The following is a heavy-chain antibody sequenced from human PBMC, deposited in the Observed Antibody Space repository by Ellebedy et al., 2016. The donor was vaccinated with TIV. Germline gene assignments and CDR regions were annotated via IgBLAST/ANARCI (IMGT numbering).Heavy chain of an antibody. Sequence: GGSLRLXXAASGFTFSTSSMNWVRQAPGKGLEWVSSISSSSTYIYYADSVKGRFTISRDDAKNSLSLQMNSLRVEDAAVYYCAKSRPHSGYDLPFDYWGQGTLVTVSS. CDR1: GFTFSTSS. D-gene: IGHD5-12*01. CDR3: AKSRPHSGYDLPFDY. J-gene: IGHJ4*02. CDR2: ISSSSTYI. V-gene: IGHV3-21*01.